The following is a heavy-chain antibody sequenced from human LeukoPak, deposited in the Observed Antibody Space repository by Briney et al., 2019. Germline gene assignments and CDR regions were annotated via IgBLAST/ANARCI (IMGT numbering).Heavy chain of an antibody. D-gene: IGHD1-1*01. Sequence: ASVKASCTASGNTFIGYWIHWVRQDPGQGLEWVGAINPRGDATIGAQKFQGRVTTTRDTSTSTVYIELSSLRSEDTAVYYCAREGQQLKHFDYWGQGTLVTVSS. CDR2: INPRGDAT. V-gene: IGHV1-46*01. CDR3: AREGQQLKHFDY. J-gene: IGHJ4*02. CDR1: GNTFIGYW.